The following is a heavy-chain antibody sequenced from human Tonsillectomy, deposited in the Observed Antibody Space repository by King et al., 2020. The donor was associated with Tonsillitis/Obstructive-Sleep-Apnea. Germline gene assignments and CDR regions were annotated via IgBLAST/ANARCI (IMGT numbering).Heavy chain of an antibody. CDR2: IYPGDSDT. J-gene: IGHJ4*02. D-gene: IGHD6-19*01. CDR3: ARGGCSRGSSGWSHPCGYYFDY. V-gene: IGHV5-51*03. Sequence: VQLVESGAEVKKSGESLKISCKGSGYSYTSYWIGWVRQMPGKGLEWMGIIYPGDSDTRYSPSFQGQVTISADKSISTAYLQWSSLKASDTAMYYCARGGCSRGSSGWSHPCGYYFDYWGQGTLVTVSS. CDR1: GYSYTSYW.